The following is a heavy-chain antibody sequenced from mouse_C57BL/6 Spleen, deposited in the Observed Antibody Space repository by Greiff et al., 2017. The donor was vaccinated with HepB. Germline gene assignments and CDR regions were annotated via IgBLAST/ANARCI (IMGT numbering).Heavy chain of an antibody. CDR3: ARERNWAWLAY. CDR1: GFTFSSYA. Sequence: EVKVVESGGGLVKPGGSLKLSCAASGFTFSSYAMSWVRQTPEKRLEWVATISDGGSYTYYPDNVKGRFTISRDNAKNNLYLQMSHLKSEDTAMYYCARERNWAWLAYWGQGTLVTVSA. CDR2: ISDGGSYT. V-gene: IGHV5-4*01. D-gene: IGHD4-1*01. J-gene: IGHJ3*01.